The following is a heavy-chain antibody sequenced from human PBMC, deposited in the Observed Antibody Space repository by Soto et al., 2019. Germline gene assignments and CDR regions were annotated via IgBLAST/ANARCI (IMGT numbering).Heavy chain of an antibody. V-gene: IGHV5-10-1*01. D-gene: IGHD2-21*01. CDR3: ASGDLRSSYYSYYGMDV. Sequence: GGSLKISCKGSGYSFTSYWISWVRQMPGKGLEWMGRIDPSDSYTNYSPYFQGHVTISADKSISTAYLQWSSLKASDTAMYYCASGDLRSSYYSYYGMDVWGQGTTVTVS. CDR2: IDPSDSYT. CDR1: GYSFTSYW. J-gene: IGHJ6*02.